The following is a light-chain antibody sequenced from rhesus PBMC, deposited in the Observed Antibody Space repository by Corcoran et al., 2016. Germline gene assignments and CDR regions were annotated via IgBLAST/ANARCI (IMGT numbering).Light chain of an antibody. CDR1: QSVSSS. CDR2: GAS. V-gene: IGKV3-24*01. Sequence: EIVMTQSPATLSLSPGERATLSCRASQSVSSSLAWYQQKPGQAPRLLIYGASSRATGIPDRFSGSGSGTDFTLTISSLEPEDVAVYYCLQHSNWPRTFGQGTKVAIK. J-gene: IGKJ1*01. CDR3: LQHSNWPRT.